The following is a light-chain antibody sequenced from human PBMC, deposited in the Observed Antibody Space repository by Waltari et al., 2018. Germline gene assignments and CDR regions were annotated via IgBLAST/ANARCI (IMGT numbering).Light chain of an antibody. Sequence: EIVLTQSPATLSLSPGERATLFCRASQTVGTYLAWYQQKPGQPPRLLIFDASSRSTGIPAKFRGSWSGTDFTLTVSNLEPEDFAVYFCQQRSSWPYTFGQGTRLEI. J-gene: IGKJ2*01. V-gene: IGKV3-11*01. CDR3: QQRSSWPYT. CDR1: QTVGTY. CDR2: DAS.